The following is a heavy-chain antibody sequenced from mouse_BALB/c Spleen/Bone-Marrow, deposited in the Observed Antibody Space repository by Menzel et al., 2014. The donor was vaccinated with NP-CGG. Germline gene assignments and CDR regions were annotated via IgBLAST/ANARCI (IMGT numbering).Heavy chain of an antibody. CDR2: IYPGDGDT. CDR3: ARGRSSGYSWFAY. J-gene: IGHJ3*01. CDR1: GYTFRSYW. Sequence: QVQLQQSGAELVRPGSSVKISCKASGYTFRSYWMNWVKPRPGQGLEWIGQIYPGDGDTNYNGKFKGKVTLTADKSSSTAYMQLGSLTSEDSAVYFCARGRSSGYSWFAYWGQGTLVTVSA. V-gene: IGHV1-80*01. D-gene: IGHD3-1*01.